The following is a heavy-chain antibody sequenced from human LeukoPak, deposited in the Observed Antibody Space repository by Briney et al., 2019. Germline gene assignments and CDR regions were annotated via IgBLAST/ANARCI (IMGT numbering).Heavy chain of an antibody. CDR2: INHSGST. J-gene: IGHJ4*02. CDR1: GGSFSGYY. Sequence: KPSETLSLTCAVYGGSFSGYYWSWIRQLPGKGLEWIGEINHSGSTNYNPSLKSRVTIPVDTSKNQFSLKLSSVTAADTAVYYCARGGWLRCRRVFDYWGQGTLVTVSS. CDR3: ARGGWLRCRRVFDY. D-gene: IGHD5-12*01. V-gene: IGHV4-34*01.